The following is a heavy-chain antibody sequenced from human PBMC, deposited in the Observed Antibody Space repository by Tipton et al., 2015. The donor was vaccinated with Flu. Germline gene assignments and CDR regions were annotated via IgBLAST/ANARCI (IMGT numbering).Heavy chain of an antibody. Sequence: TLSLTCTVSGGSISSYYWSWIRQPAGKGLEWIGRIYTSGSTNYNPSLKSRVTMSVDTSKNQFSLKLSSVTAADTAVYYCARDRGVTWELRDAFDIWGQGTMVTVSS. D-gene: IGHD1-26*01. CDR2: IYTSGST. CDR3: ARDRGVTWELRDAFDI. V-gene: IGHV4-4*07. J-gene: IGHJ3*02. CDR1: GGSISSYY.